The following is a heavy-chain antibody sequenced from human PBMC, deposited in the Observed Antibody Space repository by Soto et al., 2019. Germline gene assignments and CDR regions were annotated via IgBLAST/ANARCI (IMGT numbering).Heavy chain of an antibody. V-gene: IGHV1-18*01. Sequence: QVQLVQSGAEVQKPGASVKVSCKASGYTFGDFGISWVRQAPGQGLEWMGWIGSYNGNTNYAQKFQDRITLTTDTSTITAYMEVRSLRSDDTAIYYCARAGAVLTTHFDHWGQGTLVTVSS. CDR3: ARAGAVLTTHFDH. D-gene: IGHD4-17*01. CDR1: GYTFGDFG. CDR2: IGSYNGNT. J-gene: IGHJ4*02.